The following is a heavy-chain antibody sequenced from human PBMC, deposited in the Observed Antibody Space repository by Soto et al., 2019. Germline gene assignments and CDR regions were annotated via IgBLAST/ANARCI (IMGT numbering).Heavy chain of an antibody. J-gene: IGHJ6*02. D-gene: IGHD6-13*01. Sequence: ASVNVPCKASGYTFTSYYMHWVRQAPGQGLEWMGIINPSGGSTSYAQKFQGRVTMTRDTSTSTVYMELSSLRSEDTAVYYCAREGYSRSWSQTNSYYGMDVWG. CDR1: GYTFTSYY. CDR2: INPSGGST. V-gene: IGHV1-46*01. CDR3: AREGYSRSWSQTNSYYGMDV.